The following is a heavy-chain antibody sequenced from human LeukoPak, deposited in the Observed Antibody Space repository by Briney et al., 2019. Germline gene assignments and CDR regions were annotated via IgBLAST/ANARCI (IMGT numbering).Heavy chain of an antibody. J-gene: IGHJ4*02. CDR3: ARARYDSSGYYYLNY. V-gene: IGHV3-11*01. CDR1: GFTFSDYY. CDR2: ISSSGSTI. Sequence: GGSLRLSCAASGFTFSDYYMSWIRQAPGKGLEWVSYISSSGSTIYYADSVKGRFTISRDNAKNSLYLQMNSLSAEDTAVYYCARARYDSSGYYYLNYWGQGTLVTVSS. D-gene: IGHD3-22*01.